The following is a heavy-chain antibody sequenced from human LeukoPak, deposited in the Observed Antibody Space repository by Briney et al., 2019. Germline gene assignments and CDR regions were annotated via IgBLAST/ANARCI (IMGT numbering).Heavy chain of an antibody. CDR3: ASDQKTKYYYDSSGYYAQVGY. CDR2: FDPEEAET. D-gene: IGHD3-22*01. CDR1: GYALTLLS. V-gene: IGHV1-24*01. Sequence: GASVKVSCKLSGYALTLLSIYWVRQAPGKGLEWMGGFDPEEAETIYAQKFQGRVTITADESTSTAYMELSSLRSEDTAVYYCASDQKTKYYYDSSGYYAQVGYWGQGTLVTVSS. J-gene: IGHJ4*02.